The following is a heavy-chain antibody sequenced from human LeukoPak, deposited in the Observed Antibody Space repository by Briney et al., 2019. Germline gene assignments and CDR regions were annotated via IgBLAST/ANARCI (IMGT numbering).Heavy chain of an antibody. CDR3: ARGAVGASLLFDY. Sequence: GGSLRLSCAASGFTFTDYWMTWVRQVPGKGLEWVANINRAGIESYYVDSVKGRFTISRDNAKNSLYLQMNSLRAEDTAVYYCARGAVGASLLFDYWGQGTLVTVSS. CDR1: GFTFTDYW. J-gene: IGHJ4*02. V-gene: IGHV3-7*01. CDR2: INRAGIES. D-gene: IGHD1-26*01.